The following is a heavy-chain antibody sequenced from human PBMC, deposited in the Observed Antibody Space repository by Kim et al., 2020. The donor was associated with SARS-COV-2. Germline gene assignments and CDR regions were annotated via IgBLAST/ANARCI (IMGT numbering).Heavy chain of an antibody. CDR2: ISRSSSYT. CDR3: ARLVLGRYYFHY. CDR1: GFTFSDYY. J-gene: IGHJ4*02. Sequence: GGSLRLSCAASGFTFSDYYMSWIRQAPGKGREWVSYISRSSSYTNYTDSVKGRFTISRDNAKNSLYLQMNSLRAEDTAVYYCARLVLGRYYFHYWGQGTLVTVSS. V-gene: IGHV3-11*06. D-gene: IGHD4-17*01.